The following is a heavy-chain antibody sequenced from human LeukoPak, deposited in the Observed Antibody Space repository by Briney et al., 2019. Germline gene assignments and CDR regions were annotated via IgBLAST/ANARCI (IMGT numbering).Heavy chain of an antibody. CDR3: AKDANEDYDGSGYYKTHFDY. J-gene: IGHJ4*02. Sequence: GGSLRLSCAASGFTFSSYAMSWVRQAPGKGLEWVSTISGTVGSTYSADSVKGRFTISRDNSKNTVYLQMNSVIAEDTAVYYCAKDANEDYDGSGYYKTHFDYWGQGTLVTVSS. V-gene: IGHV3-23*01. CDR2: ISGTVGST. CDR1: GFTFSSYA. D-gene: IGHD3-22*01.